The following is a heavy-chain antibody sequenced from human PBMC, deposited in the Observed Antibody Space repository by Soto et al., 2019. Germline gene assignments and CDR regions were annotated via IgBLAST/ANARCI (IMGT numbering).Heavy chain of an antibody. J-gene: IGHJ3*02. V-gene: IGHV4-39*01. CDR2: IYYSGST. CDR3: ASTAVAYCGGDCPDAFDI. D-gene: IGHD2-21*01. Sequence: SETLSLTCTVSGGSISSSSYYWGWIRQPPGKGLEWIGSIYYSGSTYYNPSLKSRVTISVDTSKNQFSLKLSSVTAADTAVYYCASTAVAYCGGDCPDAFDIWGQGTMVTVTS. CDR1: GGSISSSSYY.